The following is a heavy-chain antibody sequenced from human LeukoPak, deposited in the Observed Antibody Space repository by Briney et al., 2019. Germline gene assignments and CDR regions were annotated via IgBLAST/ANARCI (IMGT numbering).Heavy chain of an antibody. V-gene: IGHV4-59*08. CDR3: ARHLRAVIGTETFDY. Sequence: SETLSLTCTVSGGSITSSYRSWIRQPPGKGLEWIGYIYYIGNPHYNPSLKTRVTISIDTSKNQFSLKLTSVTATDTAVYYCARHLRAVIGTETFDYWGQGTLVTVSS. J-gene: IGHJ4*02. CDR2: IYYIGNP. D-gene: IGHD4-11*01. CDR1: GGSITSSY.